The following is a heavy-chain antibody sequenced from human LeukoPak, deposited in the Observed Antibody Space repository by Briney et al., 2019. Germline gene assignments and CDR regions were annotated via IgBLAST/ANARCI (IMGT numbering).Heavy chain of an antibody. Sequence: SETLSLTCTVSGGSISSYYWSWIRQPPGKGLEWIGYIYYSGSTNYNPSLKSRVTISVDTSKNQFSLKLSSVTAADTAVYYCARLGLVGFRPDYWGQGTLVTVSS. V-gene: IGHV4-59*08. CDR2: IYYSGST. J-gene: IGHJ4*02. CDR1: GGSISSYY. CDR3: ARLGLVGFRPDY. D-gene: IGHD3-16*01.